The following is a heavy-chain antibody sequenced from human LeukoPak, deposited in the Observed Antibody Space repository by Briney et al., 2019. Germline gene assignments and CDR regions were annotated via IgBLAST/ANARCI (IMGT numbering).Heavy chain of an antibody. Sequence: SETLSLTCSVSGGSISSSTYYWGWLRQPPGQGLEWFGSIYYNGRTDSNPSLKSRVTISLNPYKNQFSLKVTSVTAADTAVYYCARWERTVENLFDYWGQGTLVTVSS. J-gene: IGHJ4*02. V-gene: IGHV4-39*01. CDR3: ARWERTVENLFDY. CDR2: IYYNGRT. D-gene: IGHD4-23*01. CDR1: GGSISSSTYY.